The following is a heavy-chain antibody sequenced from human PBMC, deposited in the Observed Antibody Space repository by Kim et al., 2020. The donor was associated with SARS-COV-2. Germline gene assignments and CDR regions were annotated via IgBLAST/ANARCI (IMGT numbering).Heavy chain of an antibody. CDR3: AKDKWFFMNTFGGTSGGIGV. V-gene: IGHV3-30*18. CDR2: IANEGSKK. J-gene: IGHJ6*02. D-gene: IGHD3-16*01. CDR1: GFNFNNFG. Sequence: GGSLRLSCAASGFNFNNFGMHWVRQAPGKGLEWVALIANEGSKKYYADSLKGRFTISRDSAKNTLYLQMNSLRAEDTAVYFCAKDKWFFMNTFGGTSGGIGVWGQKTTVTVS.